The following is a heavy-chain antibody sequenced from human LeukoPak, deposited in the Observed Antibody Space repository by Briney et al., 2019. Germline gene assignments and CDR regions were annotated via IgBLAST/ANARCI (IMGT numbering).Heavy chain of an antibody. J-gene: IGHJ4*02. CDR1: GYTFTGYY. V-gene: IGHV1-2*02. D-gene: IGHD3-22*01. CDR3: ARDLHDSSGYYTTNFDY. Sequence: GASVKVSCKASGYTFTGYYMHWVRQAPGQGLEWMGWINPNTGGTNYAQKFQGRVTMTRDTSISTAYMDLSRLRSDDTAVYYCARDLHDSSGYYTTNFDYWGQGTLVTVSS. CDR2: INPNTGGT.